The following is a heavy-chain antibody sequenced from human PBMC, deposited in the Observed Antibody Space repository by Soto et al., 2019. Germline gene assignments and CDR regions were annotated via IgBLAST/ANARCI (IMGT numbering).Heavy chain of an antibody. CDR3: AKETTVTPDYYFDY. V-gene: IGHV3-23*01. D-gene: IGHD4-17*01. CDR1: GFTFSSYA. J-gene: IGHJ4*02. CDR2: ISGSGGST. Sequence: GGSLRLSCAASGFTFSSYAMSWVRQAPGKGLEWVSGISGSGGSTYYADSVKGRFTISRDNSKKTLYLQMNSLRAGDTAVYYCAKETTVTPDYYFDYWGQGTLVTVSS.